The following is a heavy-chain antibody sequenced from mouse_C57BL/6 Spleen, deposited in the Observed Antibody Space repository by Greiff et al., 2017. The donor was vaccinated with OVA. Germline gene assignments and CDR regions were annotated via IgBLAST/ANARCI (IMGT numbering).Heavy chain of an antibody. CDR2: ISSGGSYT. V-gene: IGHV5-6*01. Sequence: EVQLQESGGDLVKPGGSLKLSCAASGFTFSSYGMSWVRQTPDKRLEWVATISSGGSYTYYPDSVKGRFTISRDNAKNTLYLQMSSLKSEDTAMYYCARQGDSPGAMDYWGQGTSVTVSS. CDR1: GFTFSSYG. CDR3: ARQGDSPGAMDY. J-gene: IGHJ4*01.